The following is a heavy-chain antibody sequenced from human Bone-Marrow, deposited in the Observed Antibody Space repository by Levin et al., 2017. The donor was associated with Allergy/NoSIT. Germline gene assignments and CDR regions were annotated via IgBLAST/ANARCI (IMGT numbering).Heavy chain of an antibody. V-gene: IGHV4-59*01. D-gene: IGHD2-2*01. CDR3: ARSGVVPQISLFDP. Sequence: SGGSLRLSCTVSGGSISSYYWSWIRQPPGKGLEWIGYIYYSGSTNYNPSLKSRVTISVDTSKNQFSLKLSSVTAADTAVYYCARSGVVPQISLFDPWGQGTLVTVSS. CDR1: GGSISSYY. CDR2: IYYSGST. J-gene: IGHJ5*02.